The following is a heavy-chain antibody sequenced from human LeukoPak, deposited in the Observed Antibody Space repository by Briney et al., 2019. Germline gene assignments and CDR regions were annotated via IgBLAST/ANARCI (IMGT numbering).Heavy chain of an antibody. CDR1: GGSISSYY. J-gene: IGHJ5*02. CDR2: IYTTGIT. D-gene: IGHD5-24*01. V-gene: IGHV4-4*07. CDR3: AGDPFVEMATARPP. Sequence: SETLSLTRTVSGGSISSYYWSWIRQPAGKGLEWIGRIYTTGITNYNPSLKSRVTMSVDTSKNQFSLKLSSVTAADTAVYYCAGDPFVEMATARPPWGQGTLVTVSS.